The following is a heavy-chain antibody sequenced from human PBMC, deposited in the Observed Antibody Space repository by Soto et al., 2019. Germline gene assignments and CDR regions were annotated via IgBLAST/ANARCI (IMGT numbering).Heavy chain of an antibody. J-gene: IGHJ4*02. D-gene: IGHD1-7*01. Sequence: SVKVSCKASGGTFSSYAISWVRQAPGQGLEWMGGIIPIFDTTNYAQKFQGRVTITTDTSTSTAYMELSSLRSEDTAIYYCARNILGGTTDYWGQGTLVTVSS. CDR2: IIPIFDTT. CDR3: ARNILGGTTDY. CDR1: GGTFSSYA. V-gene: IGHV1-69*05.